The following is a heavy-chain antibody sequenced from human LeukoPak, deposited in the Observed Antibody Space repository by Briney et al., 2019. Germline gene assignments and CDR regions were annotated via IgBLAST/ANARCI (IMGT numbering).Heavy chain of an antibody. CDR1: GFPFSGHA. Sequence: GGSLRLSCAASGFPFSGHARSWVRQAPGEGLEWVAGINYIGGGTYYADSVKGRFTISRDNSKTTPYLQMTSLRAEDTAVYYCANRRVVSSGWYVIHYWGQGTLVTVSS. J-gene: IGHJ4*02. CDR3: ANRRVVSSGWYVIHY. V-gene: IGHV3-23*01. CDR2: INYIGGGT. D-gene: IGHD6-19*01.